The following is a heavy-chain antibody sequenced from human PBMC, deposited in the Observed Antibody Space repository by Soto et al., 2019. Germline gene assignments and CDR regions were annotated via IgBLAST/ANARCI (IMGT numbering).Heavy chain of an antibody. J-gene: IGHJ3*02. D-gene: IGHD4-17*01. CDR2: IYYSGST. V-gene: IGHV4-39*01. CDR3: ARPDYGDYLFAFDI. CDR1: GGSISSSSYY. Sequence: NPSETLSLTCTVSGGSISSSSYYWGWIRQPPGKGLEWIGSIYYSGSTYYNPSLKSRVTISVDTSKNQFSLKLSSVTAADTAVYYCARPDYGDYLFAFDIWGQGTMVTVSS.